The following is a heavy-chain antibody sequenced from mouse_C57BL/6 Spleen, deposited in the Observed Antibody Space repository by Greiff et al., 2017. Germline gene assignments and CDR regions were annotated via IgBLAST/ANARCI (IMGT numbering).Heavy chain of an antibody. J-gene: IGHJ3*01. CDR2: INPNNGGT. V-gene: IGHV1-26*01. CDR1: GYTFTDYY. Sequence: EVQLQQSGPELVKPGASVKISCKASGYTFTDYYMNWVKQSHGKSLAWIGDINPNNGGTSYNQKFKGQATLTLDKSSSTAYMGLRSLTSEDSAVYYCAIYYDYGEFAYWGQGTLVTVSA. D-gene: IGHD2-4*01. CDR3: AIYYDYGEFAY.